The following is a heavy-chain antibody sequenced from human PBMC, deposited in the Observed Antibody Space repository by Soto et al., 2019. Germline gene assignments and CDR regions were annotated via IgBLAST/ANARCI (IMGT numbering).Heavy chain of an antibody. D-gene: IGHD6-13*01. V-gene: IGHV3-23*01. J-gene: IGHJ4*02. Sequence: EVQLLESGGGLVQPGGSLRLSCAASGFTFSSYAMNWVRQAPGKGLEWVSVISGSGDSTYYADSVKGRFTISRDNSKNTLSLQVDSLRGEGVAVDGCGGRGSSWYCACWGQGTLVTVSS. CDR1: GFTFSSYA. CDR2: ISGSGDST. CDR3: GGRGSSWYCAC.